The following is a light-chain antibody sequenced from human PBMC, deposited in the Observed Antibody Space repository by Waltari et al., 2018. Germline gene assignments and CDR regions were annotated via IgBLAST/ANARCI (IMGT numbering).Light chain of an antibody. CDR3: SSYTNTILYV. Sequence: QSALSQPASVSGSPGQSITISCTGTSSDVGGYTFVSWYQQHPGKAPKLMIYDVSNRPSGVSNRFSGSKSGSTASLTISGLQAEDEADYYCSSYTNTILYVFGTGTKVTVL. CDR1: SSDVGGYTF. J-gene: IGLJ1*01. V-gene: IGLV2-14*03. CDR2: DVS.